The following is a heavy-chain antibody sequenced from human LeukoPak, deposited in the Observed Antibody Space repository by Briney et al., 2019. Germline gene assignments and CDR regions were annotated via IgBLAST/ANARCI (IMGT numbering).Heavy chain of an antibody. J-gene: IGHJ4*02. CDR1: GFTFSDYG. CDR2: ISGSGIST. D-gene: IGHD1-26*01. V-gene: IGHV3-23*01. Sequence: GGSLRLSCAAAGFTFSDYGMNWVRQAPGKGLEWASGISGSGISTYYADSVKGRFTISRDNSKNTLYLQMNSLRAEDTAVYYCARDVARGSYYNVFDYWGQGTLVTVSS. CDR3: ARDVARGSYYNVFDY.